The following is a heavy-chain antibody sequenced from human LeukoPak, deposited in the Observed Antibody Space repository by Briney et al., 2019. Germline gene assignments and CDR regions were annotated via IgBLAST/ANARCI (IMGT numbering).Heavy chain of an antibody. CDR1: GFTFSGYY. CDR2: ISGSGSSI. D-gene: IGHD3-22*01. Sequence: PGGSLRLSCAASGFTFSGYYMSWIRQAPGKGLELLSYISGSGSSIVYADSVKGRFTISRDNAKNSLYLQMNSLRDEDTAVYYCARDPHYYDSSGEGYWGQGTLVTVSS. CDR3: ARDPHYYDSSGEGY. V-gene: IGHV3-11*04. J-gene: IGHJ4*02.